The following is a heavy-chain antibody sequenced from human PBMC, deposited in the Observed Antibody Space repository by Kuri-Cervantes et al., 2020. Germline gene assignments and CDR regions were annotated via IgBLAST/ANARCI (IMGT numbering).Heavy chain of an antibody. Sequence: SQTLSLTCAVYGGSFSGYYWSWIRQPPGKGLEWIGYIYYSGSTNYNPSLKSRVTISVDTSKNQFSLKLSSVTAADTAVYYCARTPLFYDILTGYSNYYYMDVWGKGTTVTVSS. CDR1: GGSFSGYY. CDR2: IYYSGST. V-gene: IGHV4-59*01. CDR3: ARTPLFYDILTGYSNYYYMDV. J-gene: IGHJ6*03. D-gene: IGHD3-9*01.